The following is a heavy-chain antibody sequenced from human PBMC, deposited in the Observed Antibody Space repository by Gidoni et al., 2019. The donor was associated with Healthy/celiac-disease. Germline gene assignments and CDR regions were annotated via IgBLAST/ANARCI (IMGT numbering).Heavy chain of an antibody. CDR2: IYWNDDK. V-gene: IGHV2-5*01. CDR1: GLSLSTSGVG. J-gene: IGHJ4*02. CDR3: AHKRFGDLPWAG. D-gene: IGHD3-10*01. Sequence: QTTWKASGPTLVKPIQTLTRTCTFPGLSLSTSGVGVGWIRQPPGKDLEWLALIYWNDDKRYGPSLKSRLTMTQDTYKSQVVLTMTNMDPVDTATYYCAHKRFGDLPWAGWGQGTLVTVSS.